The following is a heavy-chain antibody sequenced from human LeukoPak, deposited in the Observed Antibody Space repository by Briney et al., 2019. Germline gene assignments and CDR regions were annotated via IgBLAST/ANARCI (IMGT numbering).Heavy chain of an antibody. Sequence: SQTLYLTCNVSCGSMSSGSYYWNWIRQPAGKGLEWIGRIYTSWSTNYNPSLKSRVTISLDASKKQFSLKLTSVTAADSAVYYCARGNPLDYWGQGTLVTVSS. CDR3: ARGNPLDY. CDR1: CGSMSSGSYY. CDR2: IYTSWST. V-gene: IGHV4-61*02. J-gene: IGHJ4*02. D-gene: IGHD1-14*01.